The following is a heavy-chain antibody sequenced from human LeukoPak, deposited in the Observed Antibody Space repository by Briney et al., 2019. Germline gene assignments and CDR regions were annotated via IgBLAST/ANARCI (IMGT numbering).Heavy chain of an antibody. Sequence: GGSLRLSCATSGFTFSRSWMSWVRQAPGKGLEWLANIKKDGSERYYVASVKGRFTISRDNAENSLYLQMNNLGAEDTAVYYCATSLDAPGNYWGQGILVTVSS. V-gene: IGHV3-7*01. CDR1: GFTFSRSW. CDR3: ATSLDAPGNY. J-gene: IGHJ4*02. CDR2: IKKDGSER. D-gene: IGHD6-13*01.